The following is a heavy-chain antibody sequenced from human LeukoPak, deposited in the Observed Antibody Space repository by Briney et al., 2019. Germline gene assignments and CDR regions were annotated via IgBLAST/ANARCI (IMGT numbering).Heavy chain of an antibody. J-gene: IGHJ6*03. CDR2: IYSGGST. CDR3: ARVDSSSWYASYYYYMDV. CDR1: GFTVSSNY. D-gene: IGHD6-13*01. Sequence: GGSLRLSCAASGFTVSSNYMSWVRQAPGKGLEWVSVIYSGGSTYYADSVKGRFTISRDNSKNTLYLQMNSLRAEDTAVYYCARVDSSSWYASYYYYMDVWGKGTTVTVSS. V-gene: IGHV3-66*01.